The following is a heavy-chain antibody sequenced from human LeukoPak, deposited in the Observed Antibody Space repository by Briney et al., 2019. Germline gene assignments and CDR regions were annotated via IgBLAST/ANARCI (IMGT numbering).Heavy chain of an antibody. Sequence: GASVKVSCKASGGTFSSYAISWVRQAPGQGLEWMGGIIPIFGTANYAQKFQGRVTITADESTSTAYMELSSLRSEDTAVYYCARGIGSTSRYYFDYWGQGTLVTVSS. CDR3: ARGIGSTSRYYFDY. V-gene: IGHV1-69*13. J-gene: IGHJ4*02. D-gene: IGHD2-2*01. CDR1: GGTFSSYA. CDR2: IIPIFGTA.